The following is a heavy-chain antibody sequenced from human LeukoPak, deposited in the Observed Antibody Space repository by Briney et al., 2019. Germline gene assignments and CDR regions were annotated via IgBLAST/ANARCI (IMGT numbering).Heavy chain of an antibody. CDR1: GFTFSSYA. CDR2: ISYDGSNK. J-gene: IGHJ4*02. V-gene: IGHV3-30-3*01. D-gene: IGHD2-21*02. Sequence: PGGSLSLSCAASGFTFSSYAMYSVRQAPGKGLEWVSVISYDGSNKYYADSVKGRFTISRDNSKHTLYLQMNSLRAEDTAVYHCARGGDCGGDSADYSFDYWGQGTLVTVSS. CDR3: ARGGDCGGDSADYSFDY.